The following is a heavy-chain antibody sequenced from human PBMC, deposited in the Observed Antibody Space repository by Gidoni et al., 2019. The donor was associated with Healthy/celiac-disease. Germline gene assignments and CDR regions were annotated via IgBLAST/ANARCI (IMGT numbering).Heavy chain of an antibody. D-gene: IGHD3-9*01. CDR3: ATGGPYDISLLPGY. CDR1: GYTLPELS. J-gene: IGHJ4*02. CDR2: FDPEDGET. Sequence: QVQLVQSGAEVKKPGASVKVSCKVSGYTLPELSMHWVRQAPGKGLEWMGGFDPEDGETIYAQKFQGRVTMTVDTSTDTAYMELSSLRSEDTAVYYCATGGPYDISLLPGYWGQGTLVTVSS. V-gene: IGHV1-24*01.